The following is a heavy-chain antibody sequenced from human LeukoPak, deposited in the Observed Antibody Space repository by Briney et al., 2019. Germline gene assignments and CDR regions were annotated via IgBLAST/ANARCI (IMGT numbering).Heavy chain of an antibody. J-gene: IGHJ5*02. Sequence: GGSLRLSCAASGFTFSSYAMHWVRQAPGKELEWVAVISYDGSNKYYADSVKGRFTISRDNSKNTLYLQMNSLRAEDTAVYYCARGQVLGYCSSTSCSPFDPWGQGTLVTVSS. CDR1: GFTFSSYA. D-gene: IGHD2-2*01. V-gene: IGHV3-30-3*01. CDR2: ISYDGSNK. CDR3: ARGQVLGYCSSTSCSPFDP.